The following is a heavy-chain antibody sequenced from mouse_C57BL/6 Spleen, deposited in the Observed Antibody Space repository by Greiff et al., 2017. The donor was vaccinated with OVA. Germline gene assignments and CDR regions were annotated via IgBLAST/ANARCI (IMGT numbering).Heavy chain of an antibody. D-gene: IGHD1-1*01. J-gene: IGHJ2*01. V-gene: IGHV3-1*01. CDR3: ASRSYSYFDY. Sequence: EVMLVESGPGMVKPSQSLSLTCTVTGYSITSGYDWHWIRHFPGNKLEWMGYISYSGSTNYNPSLKSRISITHDTSKNHFFLKLNSVTTEDTATYYCASRSYSYFDYWGQGTTLTVSS. CDR1: GYSITSGYD. CDR2: ISYSGST.